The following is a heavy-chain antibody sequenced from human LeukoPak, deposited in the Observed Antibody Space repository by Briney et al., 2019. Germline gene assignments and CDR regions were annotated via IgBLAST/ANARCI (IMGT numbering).Heavy chain of an antibody. CDR3: AKCCDFSGSEQFDP. V-gene: IGHV3-23*01. Sequence: GGSLRVSCAASGFTFTNHAMSWVRQAPGKGLEWVSAISGSGDNTYYADSVKGRFTISRDNSKNTLYLQMNSLRVEDTAVYYCAKCCDFSGSEQFDPWGQGTLVTVSS. D-gene: IGHD3-3*01. J-gene: IGHJ5*02. CDR2: ISGSGDNT. CDR1: GFTFTNHA.